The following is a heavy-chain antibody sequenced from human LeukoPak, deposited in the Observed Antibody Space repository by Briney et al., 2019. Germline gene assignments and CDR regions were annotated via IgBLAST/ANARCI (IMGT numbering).Heavy chain of an antibody. D-gene: IGHD2-15*01. Sequence: PGGSLRLSCAASGFTFSDYYMSWIRQAPGKGLEWVSYISSSGSTIYYADSVKGRFTISRDNAKNSLYLQMNSLRAEDTAVYYCARAAVAARQRAFDIWGQGTMVTVSS. CDR3: ARAAVAARQRAFDI. CDR1: GFTFSDYY. V-gene: IGHV3-11*04. CDR2: ISSSGSTI. J-gene: IGHJ3*02.